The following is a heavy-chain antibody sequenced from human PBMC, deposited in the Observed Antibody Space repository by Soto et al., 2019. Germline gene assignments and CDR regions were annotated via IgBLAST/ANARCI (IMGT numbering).Heavy chain of an antibody. CDR2: IYYSGST. J-gene: IGHJ4*02. D-gene: IGHD3-16*01. Sequence: QVQLQESGPGLVKPSQTLSLTCTVSGGSISSGGYYWSWIRQHPGKGLEWIGYIYYSGSTYYNPSLKSRVTISVDTSKNQLSLKLSSVTAADTAVYYCAYSDSSMITFGPDYWGQGTLVTVSS. CDR3: AYSDSSMITFGPDY. CDR1: GGSISSGGYY. V-gene: IGHV4-31*03.